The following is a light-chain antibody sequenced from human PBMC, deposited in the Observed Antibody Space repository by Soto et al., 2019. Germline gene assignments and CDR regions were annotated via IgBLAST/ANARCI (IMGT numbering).Light chain of an antibody. J-gene: IGKJ1*01. V-gene: IGKV3-20*01. Sequence: EIVLTQSPGTLSLSPGDRATLSCRASQSVTSSYLAWYQQKPGQAPRLLIYGASSRATGIPDRFSGSGSGTDFTLTISRLEPEDFAVYYCQQYGSSRRTFGQGTKVDIK. CDR2: GAS. CDR1: QSVTSSY. CDR3: QQYGSSRRT.